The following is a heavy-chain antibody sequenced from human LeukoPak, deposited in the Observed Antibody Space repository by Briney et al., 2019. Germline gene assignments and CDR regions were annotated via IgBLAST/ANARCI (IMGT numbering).Heavy chain of an antibody. J-gene: IGHJ4*02. CDR2: ISAYNGHT. CDR1: GYTFMNYG. V-gene: IGHV1-18*01. D-gene: IGHD2-15*01. Sequence: RASVKVSCKASGYTFMNYGINWVRQAPGQGLEWMGWISAYNGHTNYAQKVQGRVTMTTDTSTNTAYMELRSLRSDDTAVYYCARDLGYCSGGSCYSFDYWGQGTLVTVSS. CDR3: ARDLGYCSGGSCYSFDY.